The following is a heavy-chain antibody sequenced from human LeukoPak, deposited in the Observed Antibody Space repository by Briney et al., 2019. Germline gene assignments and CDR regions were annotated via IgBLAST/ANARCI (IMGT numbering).Heavy chain of an antibody. D-gene: IGHD2-2*02. CDR2: ISAYNGNT. J-gene: IGHJ5*02. CDR3: ARDPGYCSSTSCYKGWFDP. Sequence: ASVKVSCKASGYTFTSYGISWVRQAPGQGLEWMGWISAYNGNTNYAQKLQGRVTMTTDTSTSTAYMELRSLRSDDTAVYYCARDPGYCSSTSCYKGWFDPRGQGTLVTVSS. V-gene: IGHV1-18*01. CDR1: GYTFTSYG.